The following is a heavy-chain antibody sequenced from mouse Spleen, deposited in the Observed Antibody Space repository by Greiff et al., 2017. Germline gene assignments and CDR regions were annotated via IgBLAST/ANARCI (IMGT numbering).Heavy chain of an antibody. CDR3: TYGSSYFDY. J-gene: IGHJ2*01. CDR1: GYSFTGYY. D-gene: IGHD1-1*01. V-gene: IGHV1-42*01. CDR2: INPSTGGT. Sequence: DVKLQESGPELVKPGASVKISCKASGYSFTGYYMNWVKQSPEKSLEWIGEINPSTGGTTYNQKFKAKATLTVDKSSSTAYMQLKSLTSEDSAVYYCTYGSSYFDYWGQGTTLTVSS.